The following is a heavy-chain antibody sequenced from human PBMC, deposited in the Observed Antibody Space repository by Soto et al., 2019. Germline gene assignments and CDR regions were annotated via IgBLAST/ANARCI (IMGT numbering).Heavy chain of an antibody. CDR1: GFSLTTSGVA. CDR3: AHRPTSTDDFYFDY. CDR2: FYWNDDK. Sequence: QITLTESGPTLVTPTQTLTLTCSFSGFSLTTSGVAVGWFRQPHGKAPEWLALFYWNDDKRYSPSLGSRLTVTWDSSKHQVVLTLANVYPVDSGTYYCAHRPTSTDDFYFDYWGQGTLVTVSS. V-gene: IGHV2-5*01. D-gene: IGHD2-21*02. J-gene: IGHJ4*02.